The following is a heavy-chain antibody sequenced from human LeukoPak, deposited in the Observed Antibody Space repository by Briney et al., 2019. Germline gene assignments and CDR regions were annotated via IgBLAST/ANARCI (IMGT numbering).Heavy chain of an antibody. J-gene: IGHJ4*02. V-gene: IGHV4-59*11. Sequence: SETLSLTCTVSGGSISSHYWSWIRQPPGKGLEWIGYIYYSGSTNYNPSLKSRVTISVDTSKNQFSLKLSSVTAADTAVYYCARDLRGLDYWGQGTLVTVSS. CDR1: GGSISSHY. CDR2: IYYSGST. D-gene: IGHD3-10*01. CDR3: ARDLRGLDY.